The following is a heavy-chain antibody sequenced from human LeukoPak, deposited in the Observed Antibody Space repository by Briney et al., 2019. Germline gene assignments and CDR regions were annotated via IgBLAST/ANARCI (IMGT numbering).Heavy chain of an antibody. CDR2: IIPIFGTA. CDR1: GGTFSSYA. V-gene: IGHV1-69*05. J-gene: IGHJ3*02. D-gene: IGHD5-24*01. Sequence: SVKVSCKASGGTFSSYAISWVRQAPGQGLEWMGRIIPIFGTANYTQKFQGRVTITTDESTSTAYTELSSLRSEDTAVYYCARWLEFGYDAFDIWGQGTMVTVSS. CDR3: ARWLEFGYDAFDI.